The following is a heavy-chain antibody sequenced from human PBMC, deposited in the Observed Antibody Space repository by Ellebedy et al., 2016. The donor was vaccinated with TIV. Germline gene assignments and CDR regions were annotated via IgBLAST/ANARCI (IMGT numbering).Heavy chain of an antibody. CDR2: IYYSGST. D-gene: IGHD6-19*01. J-gene: IGHJ3*02. CDR1: GGSISSSSYY. Sequence: SETLSLXCTVSGGSISSSSYYWGWIRQPPGKGLEWIGSIYYSGSTYYNPSLKSRVTISVDRSKNQFSLKLSSVTAADTAVYYCARFRAPHGAGDAFDIWGQGTMVTVSS. CDR3: ARFRAPHGAGDAFDI. V-gene: IGHV4-39*07.